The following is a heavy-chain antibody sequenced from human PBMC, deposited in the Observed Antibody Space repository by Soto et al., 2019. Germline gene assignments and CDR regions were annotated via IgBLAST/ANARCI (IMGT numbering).Heavy chain of an antibody. J-gene: IGHJ4*02. CDR2: IYYSGST. CDR1: GGSISIYY. Sequence: SEPLSLTCTVSGGSISIYYWSWIRHPPGKGLEWIGYIYYSGSTNYNPSLKSRVTISVDTSKNQFSLKLSSVTAADTAVYYCARGAVTVTHRIDYWGQGTLVTVSS. CDR3: ARGAVTVTHRIDY. V-gene: IGHV4-59*01. D-gene: IGHD4-17*01.